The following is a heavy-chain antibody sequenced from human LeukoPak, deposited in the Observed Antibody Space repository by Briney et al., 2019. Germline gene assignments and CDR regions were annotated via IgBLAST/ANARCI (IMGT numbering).Heavy chain of an antibody. CDR3: ARDSAPLNNGDWYGGSDY. D-gene: IGHD4-17*01. CDR1: GYIFTSYG. J-gene: IGHJ4*02. CDR2: ISAYNGNT. Sequence: ASVKVSCKTSGYIFTSYGISWVRQAPGQGLEWMGWISAYNGNTNYAQKLQGRVTMTTDTSTSTGYMELRSLRSDDTAMYYCARDSAPLNNGDWYGGSDYWGQGTLVTVSS. V-gene: IGHV1-18*01.